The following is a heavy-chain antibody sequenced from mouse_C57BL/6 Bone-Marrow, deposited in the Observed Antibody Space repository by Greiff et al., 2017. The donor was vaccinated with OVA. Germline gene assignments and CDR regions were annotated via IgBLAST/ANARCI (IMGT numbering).Heavy chain of an antibody. CDR1: GYTFTSYW. CDR2: IYPGSGST. CDR3: ARGAITTVVKYYAMDD. Sequence: QVQLQQPGAELVKPGASVKMSCKASGYTFTSYWITWVKQRPGQGLEWIGDIYPGSGSTNYNEKFKSKATLTVDTSSSTAYMQLSSLTSEDSAVYYCARGAITTVVKYYAMDDWGQGTSVTVSS. V-gene: IGHV1-55*01. D-gene: IGHD1-1*01. J-gene: IGHJ4*01.